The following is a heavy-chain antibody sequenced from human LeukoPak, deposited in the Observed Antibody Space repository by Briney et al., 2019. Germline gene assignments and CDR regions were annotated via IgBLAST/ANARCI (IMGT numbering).Heavy chain of an antibody. V-gene: IGHV3-30*01. D-gene: IGHD2-15*01. CDR3: ARDYHCSGGRCYDDAFDI. CDR1: GFTFSTYA. CDR2: ISHDDRNK. J-gene: IGHJ3*02. Sequence: GESLKISCAASGFTFSTYAIHWVRQAPGKGLDWVALISHDDRNKYYADSVKGRFTISRDSSKNTLYLQMNSLRAEDTAVYYCARDYHCSGGRCYDDAFDIWGQGTMVTVSS.